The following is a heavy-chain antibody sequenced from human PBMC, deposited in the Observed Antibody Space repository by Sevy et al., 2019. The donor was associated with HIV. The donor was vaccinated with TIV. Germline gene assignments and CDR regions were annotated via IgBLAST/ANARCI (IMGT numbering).Heavy chain of an antibody. CDR2: IYYSGST. J-gene: IGHJ4*02. CDR1: GGSISSSSYY. Sequence: SETLSLTCTVSGGSISSSSYYWGWIRQPPGKGLEWIGSIYYSGSTYYNPSLKGRVTISVDTSKNQFSLKLSSVTAADTAVYYCARHFNSGGTYYDFWSGYEHYFDYWGQGTLVTVSS. CDR3: ARHFNSGGTYYDFWSGYEHYFDY. D-gene: IGHD3-3*01. V-gene: IGHV4-39*01.